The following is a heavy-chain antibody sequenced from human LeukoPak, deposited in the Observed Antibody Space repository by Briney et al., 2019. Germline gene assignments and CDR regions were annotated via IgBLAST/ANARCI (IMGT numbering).Heavy chain of an antibody. CDR2: INPNSDGT. D-gene: IGHD3-22*01. CDR1: GYTFTGYY. V-gene: IGHV1-2*06. CDR3: AREWSYYDSGHHALDY. Sequence: ASVKVSCKASGYTFTGYYIHWVRQAPGQGLEWMGRINPNSDGTNYARQFQARVTMTRDTSINTAYMELNRLQSDDTAIYYCAREWSYYDSGHHALDYWGQGTLLTASS. J-gene: IGHJ4*02.